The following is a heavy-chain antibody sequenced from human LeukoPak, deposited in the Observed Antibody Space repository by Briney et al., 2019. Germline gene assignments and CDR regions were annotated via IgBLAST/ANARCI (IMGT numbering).Heavy chain of an antibody. J-gene: IGHJ4*02. CDR2: INHSGST. V-gene: IGHV4-34*01. Sequence: SETLSLTCTVSGSSISSYYWSWIRQPPGKGLEWIGEINHSGSTNYNPSLKSRVTISVDTSKNQFSLKLSSVTAADTAVYYCARGRFTRFDYWGRGTLVTVSS. CDR3: ARGRFTRFDY. CDR1: GSSISSYY. D-gene: IGHD3-3*01.